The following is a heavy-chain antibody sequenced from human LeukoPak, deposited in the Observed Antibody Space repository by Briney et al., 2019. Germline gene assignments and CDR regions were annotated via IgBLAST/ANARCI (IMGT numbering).Heavy chain of an antibody. J-gene: IGHJ4*02. V-gene: IGHV3-74*01. D-gene: IGHD6-19*01. CDR1: GFTFSSFW. CDR2: INSDGSSP. Sequence: PGGSLRLSCAASGFTFSSFWMHWVRQSPGEALVWVSGINSDGSSPNYVDSVKGRFTISRDNAKNSLYLQMNSLRAEDTAVYYCARDRDFLGSGWSNSFDYWGQGTLVTVSS. CDR3: ARDRDFLGSGWSNSFDY.